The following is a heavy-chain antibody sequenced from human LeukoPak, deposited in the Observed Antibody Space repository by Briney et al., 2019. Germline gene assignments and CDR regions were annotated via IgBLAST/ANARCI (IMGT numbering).Heavy chain of an antibody. J-gene: IGHJ4*02. CDR2: INHSGST. Sequence: PSETLSLTCSVYGGSFSGYSWNWIRLAPGKGRECIGEINHSGSTNYNPSLKRRVTMAIDTSKKHFSLRLSSLTAADTAVYYCARDGFRNDCTGDTCYLRGRATYYFDYWGQGTQVTVSS. V-gene: IGHV4-34*01. CDR3: ARDGFRNDCTGDTCYLRGRATYYFDY. CDR1: GGSFSGYS. D-gene: IGHD2-15*01.